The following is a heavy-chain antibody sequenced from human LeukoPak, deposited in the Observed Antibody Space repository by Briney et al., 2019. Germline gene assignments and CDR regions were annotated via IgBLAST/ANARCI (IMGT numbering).Heavy chain of an antibody. V-gene: IGHV1-18*01. Sequence: GASVKVSCKASGYSFTSYGISWVRQAPGQGLERMGWISAYNGNTNYAQKLQGRVTMTTDTSTSAAYMELRSLRSDDTAVYYCARDEGGYCTNGVCLPRNYWGQGTLVTVSS. D-gene: IGHD2-8*01. J-gene: IGHJ4*02. CDR1: GYSFTSYG. CDR3: ARDEGGYCTNGVCLPRNY. CDR2: ISAYNGNT.